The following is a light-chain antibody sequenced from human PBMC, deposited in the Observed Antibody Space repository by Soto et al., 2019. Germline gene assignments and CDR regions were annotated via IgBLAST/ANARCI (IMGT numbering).Light chain of an antibody. CDR1: RSVLYSSNNKNY. V-gene: IGKV4-1*01. J-gene: IGKJ4*01. CDR2: WAS. Sequence: DFVMIQSPDSLAVSLGERATINCKSSRSVLYSSNNKNYLAWYQQKPRQPPKLLIYWASTRESGVPDRFSGSGSGTDFTLTISSLQAEDVAVYYCQQYYTTPVTFGGGTKVDIK. CDR3: QQYYTTPVT.